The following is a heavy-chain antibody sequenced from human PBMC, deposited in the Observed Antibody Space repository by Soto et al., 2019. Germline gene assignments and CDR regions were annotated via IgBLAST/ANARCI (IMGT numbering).Heavy chain of an antibody. Sequence: PSQTLSLTCTVAGGSISSYYWSWIRQPPGKGLEWIGYIYYSGSTNYNPSLRSRVTISVDTSKNQFSLKLSSVTAADTAVYYCARVGYGSGSTGFCGLYFDYWGQGTLVTVSS. V-gene: IGHV4-59*01. CDR3: ARVGYGSGSTGFCGLYFDY. CDR1: GGSISSYY. CDR2: IYYSGST. D-gene: IGHD3-10*01. J-gene: IGHJ4*02.